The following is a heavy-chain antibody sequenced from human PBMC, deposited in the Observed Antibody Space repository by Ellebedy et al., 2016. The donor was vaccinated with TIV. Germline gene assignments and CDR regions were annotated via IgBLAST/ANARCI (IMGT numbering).Heavy chain of an antibody. Sequence: SETLSLTXTVSGGSISRAYCSWIRQPPATGLEWVGSISYPEAPNYNPSPKSRATISLDTSKNQVSLKLSSVTAADTAVYYCARFRGGGGSSYFDHWGQGTLVTVSS. CDR1: GGSISRAY. D-gene: IGHD2-15*01. CDR3: ARFRGGGGSSYFDH. CDR2: ISYPEAP. J-gene: IGHJ4*02. V-gene: IGHV4-59*13.